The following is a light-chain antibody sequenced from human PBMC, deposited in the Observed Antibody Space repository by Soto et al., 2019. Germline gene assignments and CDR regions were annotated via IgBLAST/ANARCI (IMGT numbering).Light chain of an antibody. CDR1: SSDVGGYNY. CDR2: DVS. CDR3: IAYTDSNTRQIV. V-gene: IGLV2-14*03. J-gene: IGLJ1*01. Sequence: SALTQPASVSGSPEQSINISCTGTSSDVGGYNYVSWYLHHPGKAPKLMIYDVSNRPSGVSTRFSSSKSGNTASLTISGLQTEDEADYSCIAYTDSNTRQIVFGTGTKPT.